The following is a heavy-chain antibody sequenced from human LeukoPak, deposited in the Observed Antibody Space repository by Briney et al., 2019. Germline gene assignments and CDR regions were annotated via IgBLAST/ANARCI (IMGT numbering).Heavy chain of an antibody. CDR1: GYTFIAYY. J-gene: IGHJ4*02. CDR3: ARDGVAGTDYDY. D-gene: IGHD6-19*01. CDR2: ISAYNGNT. Sequence: ASVKVSCKASGYTFIAYYVHWVRQAPGQGLEWMGWISAYNGNTNYAQKLQGRVTMTTDTSTSTAYMELRSLRSDDTAVYYCARDGVAGTDYDYWGQGTLVTVSS. V-gene: IGHV1-18*04.